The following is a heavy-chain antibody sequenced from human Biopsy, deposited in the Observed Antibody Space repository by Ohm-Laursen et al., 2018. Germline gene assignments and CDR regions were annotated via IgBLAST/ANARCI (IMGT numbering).Heavy chain of an antibody. V-gene: IGHV4-34*01. CDR1: GGSFSGYY. D-gene: IGHD1-14*01. CDR3: ARDRDRRGWFDP. Sequence: SDTLSLTCAVYGGSFSGYYWSWIRQPPGKGLEWIGEINHRGSTNYNPSLKSRVTISVDTSKNQFSLKLRSVTAADTAVYYCARDRDRRGWFDPGGRGTLVTVSS. J-gene: IGHJ5*02. CDR2: INHRGST.